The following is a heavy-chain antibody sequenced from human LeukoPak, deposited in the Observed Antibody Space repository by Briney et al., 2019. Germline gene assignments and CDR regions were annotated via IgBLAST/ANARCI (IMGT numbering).Heavy chain of an antibody. V-gene: IGHV3-30*18. CDR3: AKVSWNDVHDAFDI. CDR2: ISYDGSNK. Sequence: SGRSLRLSCAASGFTFSSYGMHWVRQAPGKGLEWVAVISYDGSNKYYADSVKGRFTISRDNSKNTLYLQMNSLRAEDTAVYYCAKVSWNDVHDAFDIWGQGTMVTVSS. J-gene: IGHJ3*02. CDR1: GFTFSSYG. D-gene: IGHD1-1*01.